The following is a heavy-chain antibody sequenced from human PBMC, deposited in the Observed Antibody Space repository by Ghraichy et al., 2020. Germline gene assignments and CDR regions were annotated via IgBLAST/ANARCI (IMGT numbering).Heavy chain of an antibody. CDR1: GGSFSGYY. J-gene: IGHJ4*02. CDR3: ARAPQTRDYPYFDY. CDR2: INHSGST. D-gene: IGHD4/OR15-4a*01. Sequence: SETLSLTCAVYGGSFSGYYWSWIRQPPGKGLEWIGEINHSGSTNYNPSLKSRVTISVDTSKNQFSLKLSSVTAADTAVYYCARAPQTRDYPYFDYWGQGTLVTVSS. V-gene: IGHV4-34*01.